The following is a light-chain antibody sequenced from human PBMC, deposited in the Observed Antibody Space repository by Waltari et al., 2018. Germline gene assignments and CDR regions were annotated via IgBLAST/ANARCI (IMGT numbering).Light chain of an antibody. V-gene: IGKV3-11*01. Sequence: EIVLTQSPATLSLSPGERATLSCRASRTVRSFLAWSQQKPGQAPRLLIFDASSRAPGIPAKFRGRGSGTDFTLPVSNLGAEDFAVYYCRQRRNWPYTFRQGTRVEIK. CDR3: RQRRNWPYT. CDR1: RTVRSF. J-gene: IGKJ2*01. CDR2: DAS.